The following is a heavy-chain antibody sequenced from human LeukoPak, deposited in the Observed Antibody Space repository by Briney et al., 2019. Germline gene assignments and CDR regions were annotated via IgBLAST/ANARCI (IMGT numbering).Heavy chain of an antibody. V-gene: IGHV3-21*01. CDR3: AGDSPAMAPTIDY. D-gene: IGHD5-18*01. Sequence: PGGSLRLSCAASGFTFSSYSMNWVRQAPGKGLEWVSSISSSSSYIYYADSVKGRFAISRDNAKNSLYLQMNSLRAEDTAVYYCAGDSPAMAPTIDYWGQGTLVTVST. CDR2: ISSSSSYI. J-gene: IGHJ4*02. CDR1: GFTFSSYS.